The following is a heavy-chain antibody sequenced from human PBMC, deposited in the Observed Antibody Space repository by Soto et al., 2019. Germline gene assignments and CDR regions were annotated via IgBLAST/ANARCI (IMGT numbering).Heavy chain of an antibody. J-gene: IGHJ4*02. V-gene: IGHV1-2*02. D-gene: IGHD4-17*01. Sequence: ASVKVSCKASGYTFTGYYMHWVRQAPGQGLEWMGWINPNSGGTNYAQKFQGRVTMTRDTSISTAYMELSRLRSDDTAVYYCARAVSTLLYYFDYWGQGTLVTVSS. CDR3: ARAVSTLLYYFDY. CDR1: GYTFTGYY. CDR2: INPNSGGT.